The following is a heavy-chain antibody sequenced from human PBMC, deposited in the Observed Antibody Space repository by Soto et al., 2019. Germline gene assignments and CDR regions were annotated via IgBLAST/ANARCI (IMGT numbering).Heavy chain of an antibody. J-gene: IGHJ4*02. Sequence: EVQLLESGGGLVQPGGSLRLSCAASGFTFSSYAMSWVRQAPGKGLEWVSAISGSGGSTYYADSVKGRFTISRDNSKNTLYLQMNSLRAEDTAVYYCAKVGMGYCGGDCYGELYDYWGQGTLVTVSS. CDR3: AKVGMGYCGGDCYGELYDY. CDR1: GFTFSSYA. CDR2: ISGSGGST. D-gene: IGHD2-21*01. V-gene: IGHV3-23*01.